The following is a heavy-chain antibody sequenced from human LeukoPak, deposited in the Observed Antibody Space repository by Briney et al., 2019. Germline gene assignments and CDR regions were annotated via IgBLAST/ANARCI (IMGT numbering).Heavy chain of an antibody. CDR1: GFTFTSYA. D-gene: IGHD3-22*01. J-gene: IGHJ3*02. CDR2: ISRNGGST. V-gene: IGHV3-64*04. CDR3: AKVRMITMIAYDGFDI. Sequence: GSLRLSCAASGFTFTSYAMHWVRQAPGHRLEYVSAISRNGGSTYYADSVKGRFTISRDNSKNTMYLQMNSLRVEDTAVYYCAKVRMITMIAYDGFDIWGQGTMVTVSS.